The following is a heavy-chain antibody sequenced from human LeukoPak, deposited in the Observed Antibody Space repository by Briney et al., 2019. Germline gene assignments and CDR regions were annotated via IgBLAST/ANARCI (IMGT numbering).Heavy chain of an antibody. J-gene: IGHJ4*02. CDR1: GFTFSSYW. CDR3: ARIRGVWLYDY. V-gene: IGHV3-7*01. D-gene: IGHD3-22*01. CDR2: IKQAGSEK. Sequence: GGSLRLSCAASGFTFSSYWMSWVRQAPGKGLEWVANIKQAGSEKYYVDSVKGRFTISRDDAKNSLYLQMNSLRAEDTAVYYYARIRGVWLYDYWGQGALVTVSS.